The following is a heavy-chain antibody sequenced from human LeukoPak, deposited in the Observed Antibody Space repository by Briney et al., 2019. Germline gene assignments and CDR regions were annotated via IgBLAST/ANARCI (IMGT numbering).Heavy chain of an antibody. V-gene: IGHV4-59*01. CDR2: IHHSGST. J-gene: IGHJ6*03. CDR3: AKKGRTYTDYGGYYDYMDV. CDR1: GGSISSDY. Sequence: PSETLSLTCTVSGGSISSDYRTWIRQPPGKGLGWIGYIHHSGSTKYNPSLKSRVTISVDTSKNQCSLNLRSVTAAETAVYYCAKKGRTYTDYGGYYDYMDVWGKGTTVTVS. D-gene: IGHD4-17*01.